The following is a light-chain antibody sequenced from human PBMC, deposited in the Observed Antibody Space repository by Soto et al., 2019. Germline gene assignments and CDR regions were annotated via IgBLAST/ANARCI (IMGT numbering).Light chain of an antibody. Sequence: QSALTQPASVSGSPGQSITISCTGTSRDIGGSNYVSWYQQHPGKAPKLMIYEVTNRPSGVSSRFSGSKSGNTASLTISGLQAEDEADYYCSSYTNINTRACVFGTGTQLTVL. CDR2: EVT. J-gene: IGLJ7*01. CDR1: SRDIGGSNY. CDR3: SSYTNINTRACV. V-gene: IGLV2-14*01.